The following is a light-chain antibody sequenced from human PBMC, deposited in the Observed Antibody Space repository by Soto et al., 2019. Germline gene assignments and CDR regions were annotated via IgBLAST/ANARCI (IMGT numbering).Light chain of an antibody. Sequence: EIVMTQSPATLSVSPGERTTLSCRASQSVSSNLAWYQQKPGQAPRLVIYGASTRATGIPGSFSGSGSGTEFTLGISSLQSEYFAVSYCEDDNYWRPYTFGQGTKL. V-gene: IGKV3-15*01. CDR3: EDDNYWRPYT. CDR2: GAS. J-gene: IGKJ2*01. CDR1: QSVSSN.